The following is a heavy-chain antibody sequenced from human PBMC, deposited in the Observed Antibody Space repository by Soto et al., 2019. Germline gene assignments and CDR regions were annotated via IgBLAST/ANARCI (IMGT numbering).Heavy chain of an antibody. V-gene: IGHV4-30-4*01. D-gene: IGHD2-8*01. CDR2: ISYRGTS. CDR3: TREGRPGVLNVY. Sequence: SSETLSLTCTASAGSISNDDYYWNWLREPPRKGLEWIGYISYRGTSYYNPALKNRVSISMATSNDQFSLKLTSVTAADTAVYYCTREGRPGVLNVYWGQGILVTVSS. CDR1: AGSISNDDYY. J-gene: IGHJ4*02.